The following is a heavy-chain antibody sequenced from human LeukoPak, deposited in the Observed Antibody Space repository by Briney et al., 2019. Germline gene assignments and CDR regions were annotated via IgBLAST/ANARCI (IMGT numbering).Heavy chain of an antibody. CDR2: ISGSGDSS. J-gene: IGHJ4*02. Sequence: GGSLRLSCSASGFTFSSFAMHWVRQAPGKGLEWVSGISGSGDSSYYADSVKGHFTISRDNSKNTLYLQMNNLRAEDTAVYYCAKVRSTMVRGVSDSWGQGTLVTVSS. CDR1: GFTFSSFA. D-gene: IGHD3-10*01. V-gene: IGHV3-23*01. CDR3: AKVRSTMVRGVSDS.